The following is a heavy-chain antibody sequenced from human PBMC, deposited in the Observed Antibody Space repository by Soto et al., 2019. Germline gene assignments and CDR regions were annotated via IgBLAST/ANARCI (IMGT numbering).Heavy chain of an antibody. CDR3: ARGITLPTPLDY. Sequence: ASAEVSCKDSGYTFASYDINWVRQATGQGLEWMGWMNPNSGNTGYAQKFQGRVTITRDTSASTAYMELSSLRSEDTAVYYCARGITLPTPLDYWGQGTLVTVSS. D-gene: IGHD1-20*01. CDR2: MNPNSGNT. V-gene: IGHV1-8*01. CDR1: GYTFASYD. J-gene: IGHJ4*02.